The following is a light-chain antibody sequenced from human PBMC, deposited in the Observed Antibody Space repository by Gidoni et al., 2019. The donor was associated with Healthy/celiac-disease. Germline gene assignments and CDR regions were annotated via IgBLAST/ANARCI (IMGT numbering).Light chain of an antibody. Sequence: SASVGDRVTITCRASQSISSWLAWYQQKPGKAPKLLIYKASSLESGVPSRFSGSGSGTEFTLTISSLQPDDFATYYCQQYNSPLMYTFGQGTKLEIK. V-gene: IGKV1-5*03. CDR2: KAS. CDR3: QQYNSPLMYT. J-gene: IGKJ2*01. CDR1: QSISSW.